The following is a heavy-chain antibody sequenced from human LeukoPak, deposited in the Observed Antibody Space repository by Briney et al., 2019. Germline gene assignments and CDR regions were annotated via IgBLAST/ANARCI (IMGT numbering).Heavy chain of an antibody. V-gene: IGHV1-8*03. J-gene: IGHJ4*02. Sequence: ASVKVSCKASGYTFTSYDINWVRQATGQGLEWMGWMNPNSGNTGYAQKFQGRVTITRNTSISTAYMELSSLRSEDTAVYYCAREVDCSSTSCLDYWGQGTLVTVSS. CDR2: MNPNSGNT. D-gene: IGHD2-2*01. CDR1: GYTFTSYD. CDR3: AREVDCSSTSCLDY.